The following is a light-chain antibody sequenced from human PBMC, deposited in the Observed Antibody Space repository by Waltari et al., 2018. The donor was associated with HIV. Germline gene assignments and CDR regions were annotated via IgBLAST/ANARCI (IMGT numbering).Light chain of an antibody. CDR1: SSNIGRNT. Sequence: QSMLTQPPSASGTPGQRVTISCSGSSSNIGRNTVNWYQQLPGTAPKLLIYSSNHRSSGVPDRFSGSKSGTSASLAISGLQSEDEADYYCATWDDSLNGRVFGGGTKLTVL. CDR3: ATWDDSLNGRV. V-gene: IGLV1-44*01. J-gene: IGLJ3*02. CDR2: SSN.